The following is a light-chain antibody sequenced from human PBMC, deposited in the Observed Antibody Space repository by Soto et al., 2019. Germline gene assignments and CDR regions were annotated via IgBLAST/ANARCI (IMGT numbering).Light chain of an antibody. CDR2: YKSDSDK. Sequence: QLVLTQPSSLSASPGASASLTCTLRSGINVGTYRIYWYQQKPGSPPHYLLRYKSDSDKQQGSGVPSRFSGSKDASANAGVLLISGLQSEDEADYYCMMWHSGAWVFGGGTKVTVL. CDR3: MMWHSGAWV. V-gene: IGLV5-45*03. CDR1: SGINVGTYR. J-gene: IGLJ2*01.